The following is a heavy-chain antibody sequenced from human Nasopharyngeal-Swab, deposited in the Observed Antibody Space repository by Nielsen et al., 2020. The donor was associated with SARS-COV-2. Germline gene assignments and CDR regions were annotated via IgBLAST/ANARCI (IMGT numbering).Heavy chain of an antibody. V-gene: IGHV4-34*01. D-gene: IGHD3-3*01. CDR3: ARGHLLDDFWSGYYIYKTYYYYGMDV. Sequence: PGKGREWIGEINHSGSTNYNPSLKSRLTISVDTSKNQFSRKLSSVTAADTAVYYCARGHLLDDFWSGYYIYKTYYYYGMDVWGQGTTVTSP. CDR2: INHSGST. J-gene: IGHJ6*02.